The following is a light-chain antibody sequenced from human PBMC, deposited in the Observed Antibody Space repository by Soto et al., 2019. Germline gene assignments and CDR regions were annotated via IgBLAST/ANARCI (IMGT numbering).Light chain of an antibody. V-gene: IGKV1-33*01. CDR2: DAS. Sequence: DIQMTQSPSSLSASVGDRVTITCQASQDISNYLNWYQHKPGKAPKLLIYDASNLETGVPSRFSGSGSGTDFTFTISSLQPKDIARYYCQQYDNLPLTFGGGTKVEIK. CDR3: QQYDNLPLT. J-gene: IGKJ4*01. CDR1: QDISNY.